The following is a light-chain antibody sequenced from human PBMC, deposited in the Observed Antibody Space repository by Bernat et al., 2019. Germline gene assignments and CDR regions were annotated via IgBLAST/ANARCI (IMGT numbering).Light chain of an antibody. CDR3: GTWDSSLSAHV. Sequence: QSVLTQPPSVSAAPGQKITISCSGSSSNIGNNYVSWYQQLPGTAPKLLIYENNKRPSGIPDRFSASKSGTSATLDITGLQTGDEADYHCGTWDSSLSAHVFGTGTKVTVL. J-gene: IGLJ1*01. CDR1: SSNIGNNY. V-gene: IGLV1-51*02. CDR2: ENN.